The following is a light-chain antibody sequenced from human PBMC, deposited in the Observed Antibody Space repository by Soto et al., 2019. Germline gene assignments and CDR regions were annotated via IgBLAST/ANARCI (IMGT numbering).Light chain of an antibody. CDR3: QQANTGPPWT. Sequence: DLQLTQSPSSVSASVGDRVTITCRASQGISNWLAWYQQKPGKATKLLIFGASSLQSGVPSLFSGSGSGTDFTLTISSLQAEDSATYYCQQANTGPPWTFGQGTKVEIK. CDR2: GAS. V-gene: IGKV1-12*01. CDR1: QGISNW. J-gene: IGKJ1*01.